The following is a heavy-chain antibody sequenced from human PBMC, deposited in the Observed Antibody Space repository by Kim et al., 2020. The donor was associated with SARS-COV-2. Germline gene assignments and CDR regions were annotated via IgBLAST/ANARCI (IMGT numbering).Heavy chain of an antibody. Sequence: GGSLRLSCAASGFTFSSYAMSWVRQAPGKGLEWVSAISGSGGSTYYADSVKGRFTISRDNFKNTLYLQMNSLRAEETSVYYCAKDLNTMIVVVITTGHDAFDIWGQGTMVTVSS. J-gene: IGHJ3*02. CDR3: AKDLNTMIVVVITTGHDAFDI. CDR2: ISGSGGST. V-gene: IGHV3-23*01. CDR1: GFTFSSYA. D-gene: IGHD3-22*01.